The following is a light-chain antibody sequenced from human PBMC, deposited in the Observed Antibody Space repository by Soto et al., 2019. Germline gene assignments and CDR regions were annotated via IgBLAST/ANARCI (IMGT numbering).Light chain of an antibody. CDR2: VAS. CDR3: QQTYSSPYT. Sequence: DIQMTQSPSSLSASVGDRVTITCRASQSIRNYVSWYQQKPGKAPKFLIYVASTLQIGVPSRFSVSGSGTDFTLTISSLQPEDFATYYCQQTYSSPYTFGPGTELQI. V-gene: IGKV1-39*01. CDR1: QSIRNY. J-gene: IGKJ2*01.